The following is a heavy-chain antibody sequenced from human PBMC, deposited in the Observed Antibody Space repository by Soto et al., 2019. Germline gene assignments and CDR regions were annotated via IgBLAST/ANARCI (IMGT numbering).Heavy chain of an antibody. Sequence: GGSLRLSCAASGFTFSSYEMNWVRQAPGKGLEWVSYISSSGSTIYYADSVKGRFTISRDNAKNSLYLQMNSLRAEDTAVYYCARGYYYDSSSDYWGQGTLVTVSS. CDR2: ISSSGSTI. CDR1: GFTFSSYE. V-gene: IGHV3-48*03. J-gene: IGHJ4*02. CDR3: ARGYYYDSSSDY. D-gene: IGHD3-22*01.